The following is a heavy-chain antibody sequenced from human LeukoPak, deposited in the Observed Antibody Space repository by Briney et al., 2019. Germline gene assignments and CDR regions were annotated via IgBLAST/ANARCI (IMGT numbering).Heavy chain of an antibody. Sequence: GGSLRLSCAASGFDVSINYMNWIRQSPEKGLEWVSIIHNDGSTYYADSVKGRFTVSRDNSKNTLYLQMNSLRAEDTAVYYCAKDLDDATPYYFDYWGQGTLVTVSS. D-gene: IGHD1-1*01. V-gene: IGHV3-66*01. CDR2: IHNDGST. CDR1: GFDVSINY. J-gene: IGHJ4*02. CDR3: AKDLDDATPYYFDY.